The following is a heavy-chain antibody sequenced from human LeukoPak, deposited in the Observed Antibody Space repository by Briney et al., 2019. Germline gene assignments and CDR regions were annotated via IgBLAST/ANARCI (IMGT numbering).Heavy chain of an antibody. CDR1: GGTFSSYA. V-gene: IGHV1-69*05. D-gene: IGHD3-10*01. CDR2: IIPIFGTA. CDR3: ARGRMVRGVIFDY. Sequence: ASVKVSCKASGGTFSSYAISWVRQAPGQGLEWMGRIIPIFGTANYAQKFQGRVTITTDESTSTAYMELSSLRSEDTAVYYCARGRMVRGVIFDYWGQGTLVTVSS. J-gene: IGHJ4*02.